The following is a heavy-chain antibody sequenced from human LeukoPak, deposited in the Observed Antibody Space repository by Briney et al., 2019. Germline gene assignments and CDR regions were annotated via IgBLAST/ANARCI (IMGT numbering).Heavy chain of an antibody. CDR1: GYSIISEYC. CDR3: ARATPGGLLYFGV. V-gene: IGHV4-38-2*02. CDR2: VHHSGST. Sequence: SETLSLTCTLSGYSIISEYCWGWIRQPPGKGLEWIGCVHHSGSTYYNPSLKSRVTMSLDTSKSQFTLHLRSATAADTAVYYCARATPGGLLYFGVGGQGTLVTVSS. D-gene: IGHD3-10*01. J-gene: IGHJ4*02.